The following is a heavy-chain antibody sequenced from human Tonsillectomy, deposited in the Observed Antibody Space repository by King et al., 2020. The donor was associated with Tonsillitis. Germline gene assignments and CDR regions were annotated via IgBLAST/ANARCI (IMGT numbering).Heavy chain of an antibody. J-gene: IGHJ4*02. CDR3: AKDPYGGWFGEELNYDDY. CDR2: IRYDGSKK. V-gene: IGHV3-30*02. D-gene: IGHD3-10*01. Sequence: VQLVESGGGVVQPGGSLRLSCAASGFTFSSYGMHWVRQAPGKGLEWVAFIRYDGSKKYYADSVKGRFTISRDTSKNTLCLQMNSLRADDTAVYYCAKDPYGGWFGEELNYDDYWGQGTLVTVSS. CDR1: GFTFSSYG.